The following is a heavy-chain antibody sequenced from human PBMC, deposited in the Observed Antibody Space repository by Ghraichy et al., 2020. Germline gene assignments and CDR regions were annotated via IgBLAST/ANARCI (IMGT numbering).Heavy chain of an antibody. CDR1: GFTFSSYA. V-gene: IGHV3-64D*06. CDR3: VKVLTYMVRGTGGDDY. D-gene: IGHD3-10*01. CDR2: ISSNGGST. J-gene: IGHJ4*02. Sequence: GGSLRLSCSASGFTFSSYAMHWVRQAPGKGLEYVSAISSNGGSTYYADSVKGRFTISRDNSKNTLYLQMSSLRAEDTAVYYCVKVLTYMVRGTGGDDYWGQGTLVTVSS.